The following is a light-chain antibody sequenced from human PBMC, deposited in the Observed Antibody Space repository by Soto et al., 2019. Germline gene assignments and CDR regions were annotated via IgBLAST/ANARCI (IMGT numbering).Light chain of an antibody. CDR1: SGHSSYA. CDR3: QTWGTGFRV. Sequence: QSVLTQSPSASASLGASVKLTCTLSSGHSSYAIAWHQQRPEKGPRYLMKLNSDCSHIKGDGIPDRFSGSSSGAERYLTISSLQSEDEADYYCQTWGTGFRVFGGGTKVTVL. CDR2: LNSDCSH. V-gene: IGLV4-69*01. J-gene: IGLJ2*01.